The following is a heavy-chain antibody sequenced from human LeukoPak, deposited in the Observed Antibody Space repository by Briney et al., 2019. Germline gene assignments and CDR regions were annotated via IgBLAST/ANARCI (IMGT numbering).Heavy chain of an antibody. V-gene: IGHV4-61*01. D-gene: IGHD3-16*02. J-gene: IGHJ3*02. CDR2: IYYSGST. CDR1: GGSVSSGSYY. CDR3: ARVVLPGFYATAAFDI. Sequence: SETLSLTCTVSGGSVSSGSYYWSWIRQPPGKGLEWIGYIYYSGSTNYNPSLKSRVTISVDTSKNQFSLKLSSVTAADTAVYYCARVVLPGFYATAAFDIWGQGTMVTVSS.